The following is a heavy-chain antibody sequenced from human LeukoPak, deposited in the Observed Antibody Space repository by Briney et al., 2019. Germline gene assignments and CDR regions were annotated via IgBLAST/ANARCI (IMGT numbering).Heavy chain of an antibody. V-gene: IGHV3-30*02. J-gene: IGHJ6*03. CDR1: GFTFSSYA. CDR2: IWYDGSNN. D-gene: IGHD2-8*02. Sequence: GGSLRLSCAASGFTFSSYAMQWVRQTPGKGLEWVAFIWYDGSNNYYADSVKGRFAISRDNSKTMLYLQMSSLRAEDTAVYYCAKAGGSYYPYYYMDVWGKGTTVTVSS. CDR3: AKAGGSYYPYYYMDV.